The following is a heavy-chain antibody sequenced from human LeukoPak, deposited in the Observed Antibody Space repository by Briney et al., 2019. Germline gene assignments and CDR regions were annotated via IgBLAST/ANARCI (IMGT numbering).Heavy chain of an antibody. Sequence: ASVTVSCKASGYTFTSYYMHWVRQAPGQGLEGMGIINPSGGSTSYAQKFQGRVTMTRDTSTSTVYMELSSLRSEDTAVYYCARARRFGVVINYFDYWGQGTLVTVSS. CDR1: GYTFTSYY. V-gene: IGHV1-46*01. CDR2: INPSGGST. J-gene: IGHJ4*02. D-gene: IGHD3-3*01. CDR3: ARARRFGVVINYFDY.